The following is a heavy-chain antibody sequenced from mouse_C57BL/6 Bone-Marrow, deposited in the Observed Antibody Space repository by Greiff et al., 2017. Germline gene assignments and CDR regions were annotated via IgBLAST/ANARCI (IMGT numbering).Heavy chain of an antibody. V-gene: IGHV14-4*01. CDR1: GFNIKDDY. Sequence: VQLQQSGAELVRPGASVKLSCTASGFNIKDDYMHWVKQRPEQGLEWIGWIDPENGDTEYASKFQGKATITADTSSNTAYLQLSSLTSEDTAVYYWTKGYYTWFAYWGQGTLVTVSA. CDR2: IDPENGDT. J-gene: IGHJ3*01. CDR3: TKGYYTWFAY. D-gene: IGHD2-12*01.